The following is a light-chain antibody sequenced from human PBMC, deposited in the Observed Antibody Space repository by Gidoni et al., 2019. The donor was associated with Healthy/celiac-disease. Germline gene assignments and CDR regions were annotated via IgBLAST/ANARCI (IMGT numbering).Light chain of an antibody. J-gene: IGKJ2*01. V-gene: IGKV1-33*01. CDR2: DAS. CDR3: QQYDNLLVT. CDR1: QDISNY. Sequence: PSSLSASVGDRVTITCQASQDISNYLNWYQQKPGKAPKLLIYDASNLETGVPSRFSGSGSGTDFTFTISSLQPEDIATYYCQQYDNLLVTFGQGTKLEIK.